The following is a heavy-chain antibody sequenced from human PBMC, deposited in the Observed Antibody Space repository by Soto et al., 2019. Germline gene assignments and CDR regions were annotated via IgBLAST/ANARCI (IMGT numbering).Heavy chain of an antibody. CDR2: IYYSGST. CDR1: GGSISSYY. J-gene: IGHJ6*02. CDR3: ARGLKAAAGPNYYYGMDV. V-gene: IGHV4-59*12. D-gene: IGHD6-13*01. Sequence: SETLSLTCTVSGGSISSYYWSWIRQPPGKGLEWIGYIYYSGSTNYNPSLKSRVTISVDTSKNQFSLKLSSVTAADTAVYYCARGLKAAAGPNYYYGMDVWGQGTTVTVSS.